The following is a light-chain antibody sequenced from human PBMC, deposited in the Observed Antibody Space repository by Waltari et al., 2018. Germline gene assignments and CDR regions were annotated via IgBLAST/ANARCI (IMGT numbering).Light chain of an antibody. Sequence: QSVLTQPPSVSGAPGQRVTISLPGSSFHTGPNYALHGYQHLPGAAPKLLIYGNKNRPSGVPDRFSGYKSGTSASLAITGLQAEDEADYYCQSYDSSLSGVLFGGGTKLTVL. CDR2: GNK. V-gene: IGLV1-40*01. J-gene: IGLJ3*02. CDR3: QSYDSSLSGVL. CDR1: SFHTGPNYA.